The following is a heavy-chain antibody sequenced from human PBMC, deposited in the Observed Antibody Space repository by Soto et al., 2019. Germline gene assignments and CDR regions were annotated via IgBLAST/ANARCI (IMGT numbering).Heavy chain of an antibody. CDR3: AREVGATNEYFDS. D-gene: IGHD1-26*01. J-gene: IGHJ4*02. Sequence: SETLSLTCTVSGGSITSGSYYWAWIRQPPGKGLEWIASVYYSGSTYYNPSLKSRVTISLDTSKSQFSLNLNSVTAADTADYYGAREVGATNEYFDSWGQGTLVTVSS. CDR1: GGSITSGSYY. CDR2: VYYSGST. V-gene: IGHV4-39*02.